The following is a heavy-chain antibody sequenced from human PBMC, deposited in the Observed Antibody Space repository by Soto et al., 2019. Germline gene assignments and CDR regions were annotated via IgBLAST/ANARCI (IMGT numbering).Heavy chain of an antibody. J-gene: IGHJ5*02. V-gene: IGHV4-31*03. Sequence: LSLTCTVSGGSISSGGYYWSWIRQHPGKGLEWIGYIYYSGSTYYNTSLKSRVTISVDTSKNQFSLKLSSVTAADTAVYYCARGGYSSTWFDPWGQGTLVTVSS. CDR3: ARGGYSSTWFDP. D-gene: IGHD6-13*01. CDR1: GGSISSGGYY. CDR2: IYYSGST.